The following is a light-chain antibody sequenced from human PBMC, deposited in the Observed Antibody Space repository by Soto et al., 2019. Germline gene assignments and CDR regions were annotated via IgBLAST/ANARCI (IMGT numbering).Light chain of an antibody. CDR3: QQRSL. CDR1: QSVSSSF. CDR2: GAS. J-gene: IGKJ4*01. V-gene: IGKV3D-20*02. Sequence: EIVLSQSPGTLSLSQGERATLSCRASQSVSSSFLAWYQQKRGQPPRLLIYGASSRATGIPDRFSGSGSGTDFTLTLSRVEPEDFAVYYCQQRSLFGGGTKVDIK.